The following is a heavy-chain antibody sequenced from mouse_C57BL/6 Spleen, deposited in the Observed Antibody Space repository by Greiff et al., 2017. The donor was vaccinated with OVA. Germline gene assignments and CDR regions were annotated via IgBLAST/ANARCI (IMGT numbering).Heavy chain of an antibody. CDR3: ARGVGPFAY. CDR2: ISSGSSTI. D-gene: IGHD4-1*01. CDR1: GFTFSDYG. V-gene: IGHV5-17*01. Sequence: EVKLMESGGGLVKPGGSLKLSCAASGFTFSDYGMHWVRQAPEKGLEWVAYISSGSSTIYYADTVKGRFTISRDNAKNTLCLQMTSLRSEDTAMYYFARGVGPFAYWGQGTLVTVSA. J-gene: IGHJ3*01.